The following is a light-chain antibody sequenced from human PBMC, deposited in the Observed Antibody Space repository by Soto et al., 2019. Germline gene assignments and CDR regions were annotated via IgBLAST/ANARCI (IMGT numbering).Light chain of an antibody. Sequence: EVVMRQSPATVSVSPGERATLSCRSSQSFTSNLAWYQQKPGQAPRLLIYGASTRATGIPARFSGSGSVTEFTLTISSMQSEDFAVYYCQQYNSWPQTFGQGTKADIK. J-gene: IGKJ1*01. V-gene: IGKV3-15*01. CDR1: QSFTSN. CDR3: QQYNSWPQT. CDR2: GAS.